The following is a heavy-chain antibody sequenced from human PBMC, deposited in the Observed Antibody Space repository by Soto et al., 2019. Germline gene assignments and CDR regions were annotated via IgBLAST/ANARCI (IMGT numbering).Heavy chain of an antibody. CDR3: AREVGAPSGWLDP. D-gene: IGHD1-26*01. CDR1: GGTFSSYA. CDR2: IVPLFRTT. J-gene: IGHJ5*02. V-gene: IGHV1-69*06. Sequence: QVQLVQSGAEAKKPGSSVKVSCKTSGGTFSSYAISWVRQAPGQGLEWMGGIVPLFRTTNYAQKFQGRVTITADTSTYTVYMELSGLRSGDTAVYYCAREVGAPSGWLDPWGQGTQVTVSS.